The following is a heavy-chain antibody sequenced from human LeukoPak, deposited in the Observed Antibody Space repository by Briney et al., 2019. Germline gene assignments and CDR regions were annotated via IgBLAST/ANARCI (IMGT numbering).Heavy chain of an antibody. CDR2: IYYSGIT. J-gene: IGHJ6*04. D-gene: IGHD6-13*01. V-gene: IGHV4-39*01. CDR3: ARHGGDSSNWLGV. CDR1: GGSISSSSYY. Sequence: PSETLSLTCTVSGGSISSSSYYWGWIRQPPGKGLEWIGSIYYSGITYYNPSLKSRVTISVDTSKNQFSLKLSSVTAADTAVYYCARHGGDSSNWLGVWGKGTTVTVSS.